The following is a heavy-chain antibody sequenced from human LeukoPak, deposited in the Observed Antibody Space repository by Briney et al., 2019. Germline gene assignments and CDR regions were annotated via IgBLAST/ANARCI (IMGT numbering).Heavy chain of an antibody. V-gene: IGHV3-23*01. CDR3: AKEKAGYCSSTSCFDGYDY. CDR2: ISGSGGST. CDR1: GFSFSDYA. Sequence: GGSLRLSCAASGFSFSDYALSWVRQAPGKGLEWVSAISGSGGSTYYADSVKGRFSISRDNSKNTLYLQLNSLRAEDTAVYYCAKEKAGYCSSTSCFDGYDYWGQGTLVTVSS. J-gene: IGHJ4*02. D-gene: IGHD2-2*01.